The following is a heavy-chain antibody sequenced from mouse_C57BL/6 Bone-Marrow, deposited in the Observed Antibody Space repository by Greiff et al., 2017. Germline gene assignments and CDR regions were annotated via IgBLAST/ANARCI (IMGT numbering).Heavy chain of an antibody. CDR3: AREGLLRGFAY. V-gene: IGHV3-6*01. J-gene: IGHJ3*01. Sequence: ESGPGLVKPSQSLSLTCSVTGYSITSGYYWNWIRQFPGNKLEWMGYISYDGSNNYNPSLKNRISITRDTSKNQFFLKLNSVTTEDTATYYCAREGLLRGFAYWGQGTLVSVSA. CDR1: GYSITSGYY. D-gene: IGHD1-1*01. CDR2: ISYDGSN.